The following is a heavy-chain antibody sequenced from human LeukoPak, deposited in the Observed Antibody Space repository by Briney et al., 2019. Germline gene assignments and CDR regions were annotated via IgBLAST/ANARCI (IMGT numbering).Heavy chain of an antibody. Sequence: GRSLRLSCAASGFTFSSYGMHWVRQAPGKGLEWVAVISYDGSNKYYAGSVKGRFTISRDNSKNTLYLQMNSLRAEDTAVYYCAKGGMTAASYYGMDVWGQGTTVTVSS. V-gene: IGHV3-30*18. D-gene: IGHD2-2*01. J-gene: IGHJ6*02. CDR1: GFTFSSYG. CDR2: ISYDGSNK. CDR3: AKGGMTAASYYGMDV.